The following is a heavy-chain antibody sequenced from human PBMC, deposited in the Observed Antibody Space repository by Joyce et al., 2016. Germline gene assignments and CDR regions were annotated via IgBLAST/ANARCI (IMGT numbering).Heavy chain of an antibody. J-gene: IGHJ4*02. CDR1: GYTFTNYV. CDR2: INTNTANP. Sequence: QVQLVQSGSEFKKPGASVKVSCKASGYTFTNYVMNWVRQAPGQGLEWMGWINTNTANPTYDQCFTGRFVFSLDTAVSTAYLQISSLKAEDTAVYYCARDSGYNYGPHFDYWGQGTLVTVSS. CDR3: ARDSGYNYGPHFDY. D-gene: IGHD5-18*01. V-gene: IGHV7-4-1*02.